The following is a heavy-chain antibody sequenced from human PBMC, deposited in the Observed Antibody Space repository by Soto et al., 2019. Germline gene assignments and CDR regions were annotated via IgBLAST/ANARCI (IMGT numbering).Heavy chain of an antibody. CDR1: GFTFSSYS. CDR3: GRDPTLYKKKLDPKPKWLGP. Sequence: PGGSVRLSCAASGFTFSSYSMNWVRQAPGKGLEWVSSISSSSSYIYYADSVKGRFTISRDNAKNSLYLQMNSLRAEDTAVYYCGRDPTLYKKKLDPKPKWLGPWGQGTLGTRS. CDR2: ISSSSSYI. D-gene: IGHD3-10*01. V-gene: IGHV3-21*01. J-gene: IGHJ5*02.